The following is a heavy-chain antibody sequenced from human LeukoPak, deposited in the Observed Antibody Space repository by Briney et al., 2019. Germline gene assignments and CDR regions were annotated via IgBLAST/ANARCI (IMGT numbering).Heavy chain of an antibody. J-gene: IGHJ4*02. CDR2: ISGSGGST. CDR3: AKDGGHYYDSSA. Sequence: QAGGSLRLPCAASGFTFSSYAMSWVRQAPGKGLEWVPAISGSGGSTYYADSVKGRFTISRDNSKNTLYLQMNSLRAEDTAVYYCAKDGGHYYDSSAWGQGTLVTVSS. D-gene: IGHD3-22*01. CDR1: GFTFSSYA. V-gene: IGHV3-23*01.